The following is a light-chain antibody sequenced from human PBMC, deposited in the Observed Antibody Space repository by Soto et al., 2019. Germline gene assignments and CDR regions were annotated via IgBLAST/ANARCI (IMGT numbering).Light chain of an antibody. CDR3: QQYGSSPLFT. V-gene: IGKV3-20*01. J-gene: IGKJ3*01. CDR2: GAS. Sequence: EIVLTQSPGTLSLSPGERATLSCRASQSVSSSYLAWYQQKPGQAPRLLIYGASSRATGIPDRFSGSGSGTYFTLTISRLEPEDFAVYSCQQYGSSPLFTSGPGTKVDIK. CDR1: QSVSSSY.